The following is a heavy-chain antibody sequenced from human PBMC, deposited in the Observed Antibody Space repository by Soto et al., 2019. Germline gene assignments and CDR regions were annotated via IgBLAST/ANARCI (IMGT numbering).Heavy chain of an antibody. V-gene: IGHV1-69*13. CDR3: ARSYYYDSSGYPEVPYYGMDV. CDR2: IIPIFGTA. CDR1: GGTFSSYA. J-gene: IGHJ6*02. D-gene: IGHD3-22*01. Sequence: GASVKVSCKASGGTFSSYAISWVRQAPGQGLEWMGGIIPIFGTANYAQKFQGRVTITADESTSTAYMELSSLRSEDTAVYYCARSYYYDSSGYPEVPYYGMDVWGQGPRSPSP.